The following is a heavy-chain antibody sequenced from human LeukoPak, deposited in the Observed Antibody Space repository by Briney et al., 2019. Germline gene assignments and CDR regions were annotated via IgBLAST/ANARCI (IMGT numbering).Heavy chain of an antibody. V-gene: IGHV3-23*01. CDR3: AKIVVPAAFYFYGMDV. J-gene: IGHJ6*02. Sequence: GGSLRLSCAASGFTFSRYYMAWVRQTPGKGLEWVSGISGNGLKTFYADSVKGRFTISRDNSKKTVDLEMNNLRVEDSAIFYCAKIVVPAAFYFYGMDVWGPGTTVTVSS. D-gene: IGHD2-2*01. CDR1: GFTFSRYY. CDR2: ISGNGLKT.